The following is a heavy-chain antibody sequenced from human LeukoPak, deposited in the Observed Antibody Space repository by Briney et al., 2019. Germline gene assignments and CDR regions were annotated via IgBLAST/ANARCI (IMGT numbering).Heavy chain of an antibody. CDR3: ARDSSGSYKRGIFDP. V-gene: IGHV1-46*03. Sequence: ASVKVSCKASGYTFTSYYMHWVRQAPGQGLEWMGIINPSGGSTSYAQKFQGRVTMTRDTSTSTVYMELSSLRSEDTAVYYCARDSSGSYKRGIFDPWGQGTLVTVSS. CDR2: INPSGGST. J-gene: IGHJ5*02. CDR1: GYTFTSYY. D-gene: IGHD3-10*01.